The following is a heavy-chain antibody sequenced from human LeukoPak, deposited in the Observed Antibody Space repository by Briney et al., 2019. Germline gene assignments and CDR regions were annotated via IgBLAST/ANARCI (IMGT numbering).Heavy chain of an antibody. V-gene: IGHV1-8*01. CDR2: MNPNSGNT. Sequence: ASVKVSCEASGYTFTSYDINWVRQATGQGLEWMGWMNPNSGNTGYAQKFQGRVTMTRNTSISTAYMELSSLRSEDTAVYYCARVRVAHTIWFGELYPFDYWGQGTLVTVSS. CDR1: GYTFTSYD. CDR3: ARVRVAHTIWFGELYPFDY. J-gene: IGHJ4*02. D-gene: IGHD3-10*01.